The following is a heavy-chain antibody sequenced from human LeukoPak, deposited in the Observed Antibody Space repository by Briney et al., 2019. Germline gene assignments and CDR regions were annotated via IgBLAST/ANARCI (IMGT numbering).Heavy chain of an antibody. D-gene: IGHD3-16*01. CDR3: ATYTHWVAGDV. CDR2: IKQDGSEK. Sequence: PGGSLRLSCAASGFTSSSFWMTWVRQAPGTGLEWVASIKQDGSEKYYIDSVKGRFTISRDNARNSLYLQMSSLRPEDTAVYYCATYTHWVAGDVWGQGTTVNVSS. CDR1: GFTSSSFW. J-gene: IGHJ6*02. V-gene: IGHV3-7*01.